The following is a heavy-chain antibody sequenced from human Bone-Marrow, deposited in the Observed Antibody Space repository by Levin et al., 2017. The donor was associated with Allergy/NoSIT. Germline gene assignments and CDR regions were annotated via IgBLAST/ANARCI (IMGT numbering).Heavy chain of an antibody. J-gene: IGHJ4*02. CDR1: GGTFGSYE. Sequence: SVKVSCKASGGTFGSYEISWVRQAPGQGLEWMGGIIPIFGTSNYAQTFQGRLTITADESTSTAYMELSSLRSEDTAVYYCARDVIDGAFLGPFDYWGQGTLVTVSS. D-gene: IGHD1-26*01. CDR3: ARDVIDGAFLGPFDY. V-gene: IGHV1-69*13. CDR2: IIPIFGTS.